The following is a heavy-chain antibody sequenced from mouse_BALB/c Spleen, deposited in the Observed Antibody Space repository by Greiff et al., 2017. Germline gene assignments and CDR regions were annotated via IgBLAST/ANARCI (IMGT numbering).Heavy chain of an antibody. Sequence: EVKLVESGGGLVQPGGSRKLSCAASGFTFSSFGMHWVRQAPEKGLEWVAYISSGSSTIYYADTVKGRFTISRDNPKNTLFLQMTSLRSEDTAMYYCARSGGYYPLFDYWGQGTTLTVSS. CDR1: GFTFSSFG. V-gene: IGHV5-17*02. D-gene: IGHD2-3*01. CDR3: ARSGGYYPLFDY. J-gene: IGHJ2*01. CDR2: ISSGSSTI.